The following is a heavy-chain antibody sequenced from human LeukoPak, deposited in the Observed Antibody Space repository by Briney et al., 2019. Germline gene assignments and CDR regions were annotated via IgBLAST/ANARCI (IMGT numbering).Heavy chain of an antibody. J-gene: IGHJ5*02. CDR3: AKVGCSSTSCYEDGGGWFDP. V-gene: IGHV3-74*01. CDR2: IKNDGSTT. D-gene: IGHD2-2*01. Sequence: GGSLRLSCTVSGFTFSSRWMHWVRQAPGKGLVWVALIKNDGSTTNYADSVKGRFTASRDDAKNTVYLQMSSLRAEDTAVYYCAKVGCSSTSCYEDGGGWFDPWGQGTLVTVSS. CDR1: GFTFSSRW.